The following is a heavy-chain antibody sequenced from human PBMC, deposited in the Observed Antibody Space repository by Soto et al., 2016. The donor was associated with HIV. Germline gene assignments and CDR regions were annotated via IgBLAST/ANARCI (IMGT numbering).Heavy chain of an antibody. J-gene: IGHJ2*01. CDR2: ISSSGYHI. D-gene: IGHD3-10*01. CDR1: GFPFSTYS. CDR3: VSSRFRTMVQGDIWYFDL. V-gene: IGHV3-21*01. Sequence: EVQLVESGGGLVKPGGSLRLSCAASGFPFSTYSMNWVRQAPGKGLEWVSSISSSGYHIYYADSVQGRFTISRDNARNSLYLQMNSLRAEDTALYYCVSSRFRTMVQGDIWYFDLVGPWHPGHCLL.